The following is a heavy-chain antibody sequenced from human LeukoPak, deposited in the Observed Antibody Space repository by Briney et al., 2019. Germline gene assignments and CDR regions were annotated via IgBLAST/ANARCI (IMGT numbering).Heavy chain of an antibody. CDR3: ARETVMGGWFDH. CDR2: INPSGGST. CDR1: GGTFSIYA. V-gene: IGHV1-46*01. D-gene: IGHD4-17*01. J-gene: IGHJ5*02. Sequence: ASVKVSCTASGGTFSIYAISWVRQAPGQGGEWMGMINPSGGSTTYAQKFQGRVSITRDMSTSTVYMELSSLRSEDTAVYYCARETVMGGWFDHWGQGTLVTVSS.